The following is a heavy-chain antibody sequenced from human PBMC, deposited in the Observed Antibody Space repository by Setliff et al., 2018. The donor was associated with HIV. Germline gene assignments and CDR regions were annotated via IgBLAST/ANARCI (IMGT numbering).Heavy chain of an antibody. J-gene: IGHJ4*02. CDR3: ARGRQGLYYYSSGFSRGRYYDL. CDR2: IYASGST. Sequence: SETLSLTCTVSGGSISSNSYYWSWIRQPAGKGLEWIGRIYASGSTNYNPSLKSRVTLSVDTSKNQFSLKLSSVTAADTALYFCARGRQGLYYYSSGFSRGRYYDLWGQGTLVTAPQ. CDR1: GGSISSNSYY. V-gene: IGHV4-61*02. D-gene: IGHD3-22*01.